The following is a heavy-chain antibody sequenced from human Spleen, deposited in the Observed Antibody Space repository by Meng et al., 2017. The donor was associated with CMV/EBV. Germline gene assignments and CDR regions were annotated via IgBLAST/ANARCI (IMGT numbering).Heavy chain of an antibody. CDR3: ARGWYHF. Sequence: ASVKVSCKASGYTFTSYYMHWVRQAPGQGLEWMGIINPSGGSTSYAQKFQDRVTMTRNTSISTAYMELSSLRHEDTAVYYCARGWYHFWGQGALVTVSS. V-gene: IGHV1-46*01. CDR1: GYTFTSYY. CDR2: INPSGGST. J-gene: IGHJ4*02. D-gene: IGHD6-13*01.